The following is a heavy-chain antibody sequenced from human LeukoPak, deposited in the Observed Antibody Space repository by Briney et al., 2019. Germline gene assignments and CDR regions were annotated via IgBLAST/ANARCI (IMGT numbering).Heavy chain of an antibody. CDR1: GGSISSGGYS. CDR2: IYYSGST. V-gene: IGHV4-30-4*07. J-gene: IGHJ4*02. CDR3: ARASGSYKFDY. D-gene: IGHD1-26*01. Sequence: SETLSLTCAVSGGSISSGGYSWSWIRQPPGKGLEWIGYIYYSGSTYYNPSLKSRVTISVDTSKNQFSLKLSSVTAADTAVYYCARASGSYKFDYWGQGTLVTVSS.